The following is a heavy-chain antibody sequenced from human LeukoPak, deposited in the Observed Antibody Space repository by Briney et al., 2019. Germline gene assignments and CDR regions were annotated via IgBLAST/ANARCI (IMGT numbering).Heavy chain of an antibody. CDR3: TRVAGQLVRGWFDP. D-gene: IGHD6-13*01. J-gene: IGHJ5*02. CDR1: GFTFGDYA. CDR2: IRSKAYGGTT. V-gene: IGHV3-49*04. Sequence: PGGSLGLSCTASGFTFGDYAMSWVRQAPGKGLEWVGFIRSKAYGGTTEYAASVKGRFTISRDDSKSIAYLQMNSLKTEDTAVYYCTRVAGQLVRGWFDPWGQGTLVTVSS.